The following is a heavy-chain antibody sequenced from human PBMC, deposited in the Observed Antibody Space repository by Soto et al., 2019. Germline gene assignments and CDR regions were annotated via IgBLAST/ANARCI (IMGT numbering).Heavy chain of an antibody. CDR3: ARVLAYDILTGYYMYFDY. CDR2: ISAYNGNT. Sequence: ASVKVSCKASGYTFTSYGISWVRQAPGQGLEWMGWISAYNGNTNYAQKLQGRVTMTTDTSTSTAYMELRSLRSDDTAVYYCARVLAYDILTGYYMYFDYWGQGTLVTVSS. D-gene: IGHD3-9*01. CDR1: GYTFTSYG. J-gene: IGHJ4*02. V-gene: IGHV1-18*01.